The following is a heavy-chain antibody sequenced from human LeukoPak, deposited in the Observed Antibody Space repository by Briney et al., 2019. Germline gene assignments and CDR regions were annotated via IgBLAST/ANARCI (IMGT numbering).Heavy chain of an antibody. CDR1: DISFSTYW. Sequence: PGGSLRLSCVASDISFSTYWMSWIRQPPGKGLEWIGEINHSGSTNYNPSLKSRVTISVDTSKNQFSLKLSSVTAADTAVYYCARDSYSSGWYGYHFDYWGQGTLVTVSS. D-gene: IGHD6-19*01. CDR3: ARDSYSSGWYGYHFDY. J-gene: IGHJ4*02. CDR2: INHSGST. V-gene: IGHV4-34*01.